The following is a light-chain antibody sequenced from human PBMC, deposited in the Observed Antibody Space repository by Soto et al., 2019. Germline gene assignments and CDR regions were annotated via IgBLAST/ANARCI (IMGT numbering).Light chain of an antibody. J-gene: IGKJ1*01. Sequence: DIQMSQSPATVSASVGDRVTITCRASQSISDWLAWHQQKPGKAPKLLISKASTLESGVPSRFSGSGSGTEFTLTISGLLPEDFATYYCQQYNSYWTFGQGTKVDIK. CDR1: QSISDW. V-gene: IGKV1-5*03. CDR3: QQYNSYWT. CDR2: KAS.